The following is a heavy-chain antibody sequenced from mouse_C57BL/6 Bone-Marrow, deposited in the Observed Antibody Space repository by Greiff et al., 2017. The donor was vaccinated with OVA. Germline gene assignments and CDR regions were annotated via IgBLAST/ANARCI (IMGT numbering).Heavy chain of an antibody. CDR3: ARHEGGAYYSNFYAMDY. D-gene: IGHD2-5*01. Sequence: QVPLQQSGAELVKPGASVKLSCKASGYTFTEYTIHWVTQTSGQGLEWIGWFYPGSGSIKYNENFKDKATLTADKSSSTVYMELSRLTSEDSAVYFCARHEGGAYYSNFYAMDYWGQGTSVTVSS. CDR2: FYPGSGSI. J-gene: IGHJ4*01. CDR1: GYTFTEYT. V-gene: IGHV1-62-2*01.